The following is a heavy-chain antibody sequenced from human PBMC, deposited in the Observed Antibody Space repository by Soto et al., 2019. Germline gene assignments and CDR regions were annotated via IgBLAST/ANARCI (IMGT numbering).Heavy chain of an antibody. V-gene: IGHV3-30*18. CDR3: AKEAARFLGMDV. CDR1: GFTFSSYG. CDR2: ISYDGSNK. D-gene: IGHD6-6*01. J-gene: IGHJ6*02. Sequence: QVQLVESGGGVVQPGRSLRLSCAASGFTFSSYGMHWVRQAPGKGLEWVAVISYDGSNKYYADSVKGRFTISRDNSKNTLYLQMNSLRAEDTAVYYCAKEAARFLGMDVWGQGTTVTVSS.